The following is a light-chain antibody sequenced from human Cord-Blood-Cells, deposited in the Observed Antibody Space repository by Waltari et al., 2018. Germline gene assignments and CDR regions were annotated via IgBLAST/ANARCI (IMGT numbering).Light chain of an antibody. J-gene: IGKJ4*01. V-gene: IGKV1-39*01. CDR1: QSMSSY. CDR2: SAS. Sequence: DIQMTQSPSSLSSSVGDKVTITCRASQSMSSYLNGYQQKPGQAPKIPICSASSWPSGVATRISGRGAVTDLTVTISSLQPEDLATYYCQQSYSTPLTPGGGPKVKIK. CDR3: QQSYSTPLT.